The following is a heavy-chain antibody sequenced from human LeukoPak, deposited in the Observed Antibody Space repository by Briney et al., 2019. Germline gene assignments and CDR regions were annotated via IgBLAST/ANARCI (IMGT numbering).Heavy chain of an antibody. CDR2: IIPIFGTA. CDR1: GVTFSSYA. J-gene: IGHJ4*02. D-gene: IGHD3-10*01. CDR3: ARDQYYGTGSYYNGGDY. Sequence: SVKVSCKASGVTFSSYAITWVRQAPRQGLEWMGGIIPIFGTANYAQKFQGRVTITADKSTSTAYMELSSLRSEDTAVYYCARDQYYGTGSYYNGGDYWGQGTRVTVSS. V-gene: IGHV1-69*06.